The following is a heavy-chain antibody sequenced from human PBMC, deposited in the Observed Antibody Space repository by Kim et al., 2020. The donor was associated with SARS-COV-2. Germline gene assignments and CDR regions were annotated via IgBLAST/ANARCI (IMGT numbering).Heavy chain of an antibody. J-gene: IGHJ6*02. Sequence: GGSLRLSCAASGFTFSSYWMSWVRQAPGKGLEWVANIKQDGSEKFYVDSVKGRFTISRDNAKNSLYLQMNSLRAEDTAVYYCARDSSSNYDYYYYGMDVWGQGTTVTVSS. V-gene: IGHV3-7*03. D-gene: IGHD4-4*01. CDR2: IKQDGSEK. CDR3: ARDSSSNYDYYYYGMDV. CDR1: GFTFSSYW.